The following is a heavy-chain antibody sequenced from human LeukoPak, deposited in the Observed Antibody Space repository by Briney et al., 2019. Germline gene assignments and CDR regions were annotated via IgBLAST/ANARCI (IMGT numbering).Heavy chain of an antibody. CDR3: AGGAVALDFWSFDL. Sequence: SSETLSLTCTVSGGSMSRYYWSWIRQPPGKGLEWIGYIYYSGSTNYNPSLKSRVTISVDTSKNQFSLHLSPGTAAGTAVYYCAGGAVALDFWSFDLWGRGTLVTVSS. V-gene: IGHV4-59*01. J-gene: IGHJ2*01. CDR2: IYYSGST. D-gene: IGHD6-19*01. CDR1: GGSMSRYY.